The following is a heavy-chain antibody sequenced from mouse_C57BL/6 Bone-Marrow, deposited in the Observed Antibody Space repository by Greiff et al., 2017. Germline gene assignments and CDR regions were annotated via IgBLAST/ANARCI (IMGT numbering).Heavy chain of an antibody. CDR1: GFTFSSYA. Sequence: EVQRVESGEGLVKPGGSLKLSCAASGFTFSSYAMSWVRQTPEKRLEWVAYISSGGDYIYYADTVKGRFTISRDNARNTLYLQMSSLKSEDTAMYYCTREGDYYGSSYAMDYWGQGTSVTVSS. V-gene: IGHV5-9-1*02. D-gene: IGHD1-1*01. J-gene: IGHJ4*01. CDR3: TREGDYYGSSYAMDY. CDR2: ISSGGDYI.